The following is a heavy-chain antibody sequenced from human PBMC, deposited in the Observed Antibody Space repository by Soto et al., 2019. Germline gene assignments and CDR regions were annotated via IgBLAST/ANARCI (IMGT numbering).Heavy chain of an antibody. Sequence: QSQTLSLTCAISGDSVSSNSAAWNWIRQSPSRGLEWLGRTYYRSKWYNDYAVSVKSRITINPDTSKNQFSLQLNSVTPEDTAVYYCARGYDFWSGYGDSYAFDIWGQGTMVTVSS. D-gene: IGHD3-3*01. CDR3: ARGYDFWSGYGDSYAFDI. CDR2: TYYRSKWYN. J-gene: IGHJ3*02. CDR1: GDSVSSNSAA. V-gene: IGHV6-1*01.